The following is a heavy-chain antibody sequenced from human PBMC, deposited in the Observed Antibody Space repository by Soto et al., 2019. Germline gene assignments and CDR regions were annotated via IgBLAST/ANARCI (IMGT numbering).Heavy chain of an antibody. CDR3: ACWGHIVPVAPSDFDR. CDR1: AFPFTNYW. D-gene: IGHD2-8*02. V-gene: IGHV3-74*01. CDR2: ISPDGSDV. J-gene: IGHJ4*02. Sequence: PGGSLRLSCAASAFPFTNYWMNWVRQTPGKGLMWVSRISPDGSDVGYADSVEGRFTVSRDNAKNTLYLQMHSLRAEDTAMYYYACWGHIVPVAPSDFDRWGQGTLVTVSS.